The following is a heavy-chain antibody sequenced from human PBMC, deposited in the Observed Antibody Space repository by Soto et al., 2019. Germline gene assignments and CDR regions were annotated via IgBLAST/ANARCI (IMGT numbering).Heavy chain of an antibody. CDR2: INDSGNI. J-gene: IGHJ6*03. CDR3: ARGLILWFGELSRRGGYYYYMDV. CDR1: GGSLSGYQ. D-gene: IGHD3-10*01. V-gene: IGHV4-34*01. Sequence: QVQLQQWGAGLLKPSETLSLTCAVYGGSLSGYQWTWIRQTPGKGLEWIGEINDSGNINYNPALKSRVTIFLDTPRKQISLKLSSVIAADSAVYYCARGLILWFGELSRRGGYYYYMDVWGKGTTVTVSS.